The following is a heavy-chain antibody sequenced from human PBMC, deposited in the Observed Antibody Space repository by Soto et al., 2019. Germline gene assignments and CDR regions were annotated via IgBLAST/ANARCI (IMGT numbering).Heavy chain of an antibody. D-gene: IGHD6-13*01. CDR1: GFTFSSYA. CDR3: AKDYSSSWYFDY. J-gene: IGHJ4*02. V-gene: IGHV3-23*01. Sequence: QLGGSLRLSCAASGFTFSSYAMSWVRQAPGKGLEWVSAISGSGGSTYYADSVKGRFTISRVNSKNTLYLQMNSLRAEDTAVYYCAKDYSSSWYFDYWGQGTLVTVSS. CDR2: ISGSGGST.